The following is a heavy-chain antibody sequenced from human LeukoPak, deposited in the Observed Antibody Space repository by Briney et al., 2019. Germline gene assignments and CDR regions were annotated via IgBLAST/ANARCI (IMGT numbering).Heavy chain of an antibody. CDR3: AKEGRYSSSWYDYFDY. J-gene: IGHJ4*02. V-gene: IGHV3-23*01. CDR2: ISGSGGST. CDR1: GFTFSSYA. D-gene: IGHD6-13*01. Sequence: PGGSLRLSCAVSGFTFSSYAMSWVRQAPGKGLEWVSVISGSGGSTYYADSVKGRFTISRDNSKNTLYLQMNSLRAEDTAVYYCAKEGRYSSSWYDYFDYWGQGTLVTVS.